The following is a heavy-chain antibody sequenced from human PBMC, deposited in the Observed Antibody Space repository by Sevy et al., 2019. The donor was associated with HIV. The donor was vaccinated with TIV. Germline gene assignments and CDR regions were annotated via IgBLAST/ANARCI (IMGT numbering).Heavy chain of an antibody. D-gene: IGHD6-19*01. Sequence: SETLSLTCAVYGGSFSGYYWSWIRQPPGKGLEWIGEINHSGSTNYNPSLKSRVTISVDTSKNQFSLKLSSVTAADTAVYYFARGSIAVAGTAYYFDYWGQGTLVTVSS. J-gene: IGHJ4*02. V-gene: IGHV4-34*01. CDR2: INHSGST. CDR3: ARGSIAVAGTAYYFDY. CDR1: GGSFSGYY.